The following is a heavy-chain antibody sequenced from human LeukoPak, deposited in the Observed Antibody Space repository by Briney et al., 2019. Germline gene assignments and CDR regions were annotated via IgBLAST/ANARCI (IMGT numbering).Heavy chain of an antibody. V-gene: IGHV3-7*01. Sequence: GGSLRLPCAASGFTFRSYWMSWVRQAPGKGLEWVANIKQDGSDKSYVDSVKGRFTISRDNPKNSLYLQMNTLRAEDTTVDYCARGGALGTFDYWGQGTLVTVSS. CDR3: ARGGALGTFDY. CDR2: IKQDGSDK. D-gene: IGHD7-27*01. J-gene: IGHJ4*02. CDR1: GFTFRSYW.